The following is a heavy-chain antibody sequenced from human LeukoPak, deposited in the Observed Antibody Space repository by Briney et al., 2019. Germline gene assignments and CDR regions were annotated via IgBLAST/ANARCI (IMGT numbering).Heavy chain of an antibody. J-gene: IGHJ4*02. CDR1: GGSIGSYY. D-gene: IGHD5-18*01. CDR3: ARDFRVGTAI. Sequence: SETLSLTCTVSGGSIGSYYWSWIRQPPGKGLVWIAYAYSNGNTKSNPSLKSRVTISVDTSKNQFSLKLTSVTAADTAVYYCARDFRVGTAIWGQGILVTVSS. CDR2: AYSNGNT. V-gene: IGHV4-59*01.